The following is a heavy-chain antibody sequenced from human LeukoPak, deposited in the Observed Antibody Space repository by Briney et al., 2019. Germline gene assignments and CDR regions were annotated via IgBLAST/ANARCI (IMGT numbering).Heavy chain of an antibody. CDR3: ARTYYDFWSGYQYYYYYYMDV. CDR1: GYTFTRYG. J-gene: IGHJ6*03. Sequence: ASVKVSCKASGYTFTRYGISWVRQAPGQGLEWMGWISAYNGNTNYAQKLQGRVTMTTDTSTSTAYMELRSLRSDDTAVYYCARTYYDFWSGYQYYYYYYMDVWGKGTTVTVSS. D-gene: IGHD3-3*01. CDR2: ISAYNGNT. V-gene: IGHV1-18*01.